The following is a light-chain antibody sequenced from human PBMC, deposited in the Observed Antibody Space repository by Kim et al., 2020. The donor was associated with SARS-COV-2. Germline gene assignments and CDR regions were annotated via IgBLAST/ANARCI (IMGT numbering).Light chain of an antibody. Sequence: GSPGETATRSCRASQSVGSKLAWYQQKPGQSPRLLINGASIRATGIPARFSGSGSGTDFTLTISSLQSEDVAVYYCQQYHDRWTFGQGTKVDIK. V-gene: IGKV3D-15*01. J-gene: IGKJ1*01. CDR1: QSVGSK. CDR3: QQYHDRWT. CDR2: GAS.